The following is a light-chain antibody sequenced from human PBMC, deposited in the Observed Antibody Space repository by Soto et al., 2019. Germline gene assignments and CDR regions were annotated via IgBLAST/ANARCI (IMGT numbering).Light chain of an antibody. Sequence: DIQMTQSPSSLSASVGDRVTITCRASQTISSYLNWYQQKPGKAPNLLIYAASNLQSGVPSRFSGSGSGTDFTLTISSLQPEDFATYYCQQSYYTPLTFGQGTKVEIK. CDR3: QQSYYTPLT. CDR1: QTISSY. V-gene: IGKV1-39*01. J-gene: IGKJ1*01. CDR2: AAS.